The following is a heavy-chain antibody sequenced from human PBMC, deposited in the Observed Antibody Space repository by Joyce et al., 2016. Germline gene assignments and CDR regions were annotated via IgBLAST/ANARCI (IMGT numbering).Heavy chain of an antibody. V-gene: IGHV1-69*06. CDR2: IIPIFGTA. D-gene: IGHD1-1*01. CDR3: ARGRGGTSYYMDV. CDR1: GGTFSSYA. Sequence: QVHLVQPGAEVKKPGSSVKFSCKVSGGTFSSYAISWVRQAPGQGLECMGGIIPIFGTANYAQKFQGRVTITADKSTSTAYMELSSLRSEDTAVYYCARGRGGTSYYMDVWGKGTTVTVSS. J-gene: IGHJ6*03.